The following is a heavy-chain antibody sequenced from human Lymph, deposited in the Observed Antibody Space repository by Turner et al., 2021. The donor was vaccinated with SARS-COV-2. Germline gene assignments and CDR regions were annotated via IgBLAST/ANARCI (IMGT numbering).Heavy chain of an antibody. D-gene: IGHD2-21*02. J-gene: IGHJ5*02. CDR1: VGSMNSNY. CDR3: ARETVNNWVDP. V-gene: IGHV4-59*01. CDR2: IYYRGRT. Sequence: QVQLQESGPRLVKPLETLSLTCTVSVGSMNSNYWSWIRQPPGKRLEWIGYIYYRGRTNYNPSLKSRVTISVDTSKNQFSLKLTSVTAADTAIYYCARETVNNWVDPWGQGILVTVSS.